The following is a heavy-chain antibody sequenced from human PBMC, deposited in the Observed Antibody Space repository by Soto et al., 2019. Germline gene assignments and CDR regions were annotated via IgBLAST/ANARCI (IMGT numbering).Heavy chain of an antibody. D-gene: IGHD3-22*01. V-gene: IGHV1-18*01. CDR3: ASVMTPMGNCGMVC. Sequence: ASVKVSCKASGYTFTSYGISWVRQAPGQGLEWMGWISAYNGNTNYAQKLQGRVTMTTDTSTSTAYMELRRLRSDDTAVYYCASVMTPMGNCGMVCWGKAILLSVSS. J-gene: IGHJ6*04. CDR2: ISAYNGNT. CDR1: GYTFTSYG.